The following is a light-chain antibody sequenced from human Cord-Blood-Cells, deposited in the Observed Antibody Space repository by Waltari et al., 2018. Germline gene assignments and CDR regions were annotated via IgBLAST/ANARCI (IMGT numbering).Light chain of an antibody. V-gene: IGLV2-11*01. CDR3: CSYAGSYTYV. CDR1: SSDVGGYNY. CDR2: DVS. J-gene: IGLJ1*01. Sequence: QSALTQPRSVSGSPGQSVTISCTGTSSDVGGYNYVSCYQQHPGKAPKLMIYDVSKRPSGVPDRFSCSKSGNTASLTLSGLQAEDEADYYCCSYAGSYTYVFGTGTKVTVL.